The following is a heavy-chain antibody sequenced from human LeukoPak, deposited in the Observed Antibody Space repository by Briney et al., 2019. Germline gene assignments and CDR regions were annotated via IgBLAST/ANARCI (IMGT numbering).Heavy chain of an antibody. V-gene: IGHV3-7*01. CDR2: IKQDGGEK. CDR1: GFTFSSYW. D-gene: IGHD2-2*03. J-gene: IGHJ6*02. CDR3: ARALGYCSSTSCYAGYYYYGMDV. Sequence: GGSLRLSCAASGFTFSSYWMSWVRQAPGKGLEGVANIKQDGGEKYYVDSVKGRFTISRDNAKNSLYLQMNSLRAEDTAVYYCARALGYCSSTSCYAGYYYYGMDVWGQGTTVTVSS.